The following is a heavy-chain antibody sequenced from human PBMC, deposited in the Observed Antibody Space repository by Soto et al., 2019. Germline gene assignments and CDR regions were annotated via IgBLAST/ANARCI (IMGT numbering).Heavy chain of an antibody. J-gene: IGHJ6*02. CDR1: DGYISSYY. CDR3: ANGRGQPREYYYYYGMDV. Sequence: ETLSLTCTFSDGYISSYYWSWIRPPPWKGLEWIGYIYYSGSTNYNPSLKSRGTISVDTSKNQFSLKLSSVTAADTAVYYCANGRGQPREYYYYYGMDVWGQGTTVTVSS. D-gene: IGHD1-1*01. CDR2: IYYSGST. V-gene: IGHV4-59*01.